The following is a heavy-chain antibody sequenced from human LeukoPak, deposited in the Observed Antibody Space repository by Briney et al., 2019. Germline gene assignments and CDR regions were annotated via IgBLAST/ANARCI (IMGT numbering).Heavy chain of an antibody. CDR2: ISHDGSNP. J-gene: IGHJ4*02. CDR1: GFTFNTYA. Sequence: PGGSLRLSCAASGFTFNTYAVHWVRQAPGKGLEWVAVISHDGSNPYYADSVKGRFTISRDNSKNTLYLQMNTLRAEDTAIYYCARDRVNSGGYFARYYFDYWGQGTLVTVSS. V-gene: IGHV3-30-3*01. D-gene: IGHD3-22*01. CDR3: ARDRVNSGGYFARYYFDY.